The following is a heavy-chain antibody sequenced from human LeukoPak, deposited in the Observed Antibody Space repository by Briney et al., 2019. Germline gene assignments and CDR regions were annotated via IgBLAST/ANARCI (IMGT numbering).Heavy chain of an antibody. CDR2: IYYSGST. D-gene: IGHD5-18*01. J-gene: IGHJ6*03. CDR3: ARGHFGSYGYHGYYYMDV. CDR1: GGSISSYY. Sequence: SETLSLTCTVSGGSISSYYWSWIRQPPGKGLEWIGYIYYSGSTNYNPSLKSRVTISVDTSKNQFSLKLSSVTAADTAVYYCARGHFGSYGYHGYYYMDVWGKGTTVTVSS. V-gene: IGHV4-59*01.